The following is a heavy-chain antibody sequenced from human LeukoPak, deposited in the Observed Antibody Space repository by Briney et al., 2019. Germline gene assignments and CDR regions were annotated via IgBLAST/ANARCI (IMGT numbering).Heavy chain of an antibody. J-gene: IGHJ4*02. V-gene: IGHV3-23*01. CDR2: ISGSGGST. CDR1: GFTFSSYA. Sequence: GGSLRLSCAASGFTFSSYAMSWVRQAPGKGLEWVTAISGSGGSTYYADSVKGRFTISRDNSKNTLYLQMNSLRADDTAVYYCAKDQAGYNFWSDSWGQGTLVTVSS. CDR3: AKDQAGYNFWSDS. D-gene: IGHD3-3*01.